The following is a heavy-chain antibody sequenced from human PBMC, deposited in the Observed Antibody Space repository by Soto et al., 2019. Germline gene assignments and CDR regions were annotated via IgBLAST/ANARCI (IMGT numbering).Heavy chain of an antibody. CDR1: GGSISSGDYY. V-gene: IGHV4-30-4*01. CDR2: IYYSGST. CDR3: ARDDSSGYYYYGMDV. D-gene: IGHD3-22*01. Sequence: KPSETLSLTCTVSGGSISSGDYYWSWIRQPPGKGLEWIGYIYYSGSTYYNPSLKSRVTISVDTSKNQFSLKLSSVTAADTAVYYCARDDSSGYYYYGMDVWGQGTTVTVSS. J-gene: IGHJ6*02.